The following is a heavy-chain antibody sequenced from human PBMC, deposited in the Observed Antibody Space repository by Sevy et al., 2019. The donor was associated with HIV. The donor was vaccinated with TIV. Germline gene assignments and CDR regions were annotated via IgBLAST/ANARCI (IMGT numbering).Heavy chain of an antibody. V-gene: IGHV3-9*01. CDR3: AKDIGGLLDY. Sequence: GGSLRLSCAASGYTFDDYAMHWVRQAPGKGLEWVSDISWNSGSIGYADSVKGRFTISRDNAKNSLYLQMNSLRAEDTALYYCAKDIGGLLDYWGQGTLVTVSS. CDR2: ISWNSGSI. CDR1: GYTFDDYA. D-gene: IGHD1-26*01. J-gene: IGHJ4*02.